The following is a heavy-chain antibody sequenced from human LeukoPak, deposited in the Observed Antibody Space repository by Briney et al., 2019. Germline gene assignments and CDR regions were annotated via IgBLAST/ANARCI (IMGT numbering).Heavy chain of an antibody. CDR3: ARGGVDTAMVDY. J-gene: IGHJ4*02. CDR1: GGSISSYY. V-gene: IGHV4-4*07. Sequence: SETLSLTCTVSGGSISSYYWSWIRQPAGKGLEWIGRIYTSGSTNYNPSLKIRVTMSVDTSKNQFSLKLSSVTAADTAVYYCARGGVDTAMVDYWGQGTLVTVSS. D-gene: IGHD5-18*01. CDR2: IYTSGST.